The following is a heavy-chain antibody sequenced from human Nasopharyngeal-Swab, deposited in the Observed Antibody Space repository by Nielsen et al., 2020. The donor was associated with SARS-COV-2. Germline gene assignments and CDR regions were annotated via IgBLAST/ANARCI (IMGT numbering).Heavy chain of an antibody. J-gene: IGHJ4*02. D-gene: IGHD2-21*02. CDR1: GYSFTRYA. V-gene: IGHV1-3*01. CDR2: VNAANGDT. CDR3: ARGAGPSDWIIDY. Sequence: ASVKVSCKASGYSFTRYALHWLRQAPGQRLEWLGWVNAANGDTKPSQNFQDRVTITRDTSAGIDYMDLCSLRSEDTALYYCARGAGPSDWIIDYWGQGTLVTVSS.